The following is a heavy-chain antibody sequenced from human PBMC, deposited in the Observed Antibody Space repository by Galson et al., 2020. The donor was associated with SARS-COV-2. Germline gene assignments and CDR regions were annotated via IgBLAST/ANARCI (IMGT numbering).Heavy chain of an antibody. V-gene: IGHV3-7*01. J-gene: IGHJ4*02. CDR1: GFTFNDFW. CDR2: IKGDGSET. Sequence: GGSLRLSCEVSGFTFNDFWMSGFRQAPGKGLEWVANIKGDGSETNYADFVKGRFSISRDNAANSLYLQMNSLRVEDSAVYYCSREGWQGGYWGQGTRVTVSS. D-gene: IGHD6-19*01. CDR3: SREGWQGGY.